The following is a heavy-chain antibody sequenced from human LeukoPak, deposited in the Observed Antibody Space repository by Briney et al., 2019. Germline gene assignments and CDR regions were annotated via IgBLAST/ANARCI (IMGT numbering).Heavy chain of an antibody. V-gene: IGHV1-2*02. CDR3: APSKPWLQPCFDY. CDR2: INPSSGDT. J-gene: IGHJ4*02. Sequence: ASEKGSCKASGYTFTDYYIHWVRQAPGQGLEWMGWINPSSGDTNYPQRFQGRVTMTRDTSISTAYVELSRLRSDDTAMYYCAPSKPWLQPCFDYWGQGTLVTVSS. D-gene: IGHD5-24*01. CDR1: GYTFTDYY.